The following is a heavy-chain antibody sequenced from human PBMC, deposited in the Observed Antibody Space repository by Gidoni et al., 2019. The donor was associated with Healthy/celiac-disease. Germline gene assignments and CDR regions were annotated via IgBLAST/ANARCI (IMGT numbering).Heavy chain of an antibody. Sequence: QVQLQESGPGLVKPSQTLSLTCTVSGGSISRGGYYWRWIRQHPGKGLEWIGYIYYSGSTYYNPSLKSRVTISVDTSKNQFSLKLSSVTAADTAVYYCARGRYYYGSGSYLNKKSEGPLDYWGQGTLVTVSS. CDR3: ARGRYYYGSGSYLNKKSEGPLDY. V-gene: IGHV4-31*03. CDR2: IYYSGST. D-gene: IGHD3-10*01. CDR1: GGSISRGGYY. J-gene: IGHJ4*02.